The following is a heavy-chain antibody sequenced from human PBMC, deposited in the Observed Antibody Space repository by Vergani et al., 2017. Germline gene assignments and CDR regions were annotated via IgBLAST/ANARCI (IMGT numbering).Heavy chain of an antibody. J-gene: IGHJ4*02. CDR1: GFRFREHG. D-gene: IGHD6-13*01. CDR3: AKAERLVPVAY. CDR2: ISGHDHRT. Sequence: EVQLLESGGGSVQPGESLRLSCVASGFRFREHGMNWVRQAPGKGLEWVSGISGHDHRTLYADSVKGRFIISRDDSKNTLYLQMNGLRAEDTAVYYCAKAERLVPVAYWGQGTLVTVSS. V-gene: IGHV3-23*01.